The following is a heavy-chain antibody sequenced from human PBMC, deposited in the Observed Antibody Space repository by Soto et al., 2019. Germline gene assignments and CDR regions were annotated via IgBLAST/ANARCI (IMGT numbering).Heavy chain of an antibody. D-gene: IGHD4-17*01. Sequence: QVQLVQSGAEVKKPGSSVKVSCKASGGTFSSYTISWVRQAPGQGLEWMGRIIPILGIANYAQKFQGRVTITADKSTSTAYMELSSLRSGDTDVYYCARGNYGDYVSLGYWGQGTLVTVSS. CDR3: ARGNYGDYVSLGY. CDR1: GGTFSSYT. CDR2: IIPILGIA. J-gene: IGHJ4*02. V-gene: IGHV1-69*02.